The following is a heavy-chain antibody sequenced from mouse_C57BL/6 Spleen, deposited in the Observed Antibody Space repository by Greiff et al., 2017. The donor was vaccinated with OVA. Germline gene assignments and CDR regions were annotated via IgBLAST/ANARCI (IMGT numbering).Heavy chain of an antibody. Sequence: VQLQQSGPVLVKPGASVKMSCKASGYTFTDYYMNWVKQSHGKSLEWIGVINPYNGGTSYNQKFKGKATLTVDKSSSTAYMELNSLTSEDSAVYYCARKRDAMDYWGQGTSVTVSS. V-gene: IGHV1-19*01. CDR3: ARKRDAMDY. CDR1: GYTFTDYY. J-gene: IGHJ4*01. CDR2: INPYNGGT.